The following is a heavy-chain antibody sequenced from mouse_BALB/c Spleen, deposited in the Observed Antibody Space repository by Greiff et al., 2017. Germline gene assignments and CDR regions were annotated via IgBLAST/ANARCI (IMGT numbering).Heavy chain of an antibody. CDR1: GFTFSSFG. D-gene: IGHD2-4*01. CDR2: ISSGSSTI. Sequence: EVMLVESGGGLVQPGGSRKLSCAASGFTFSSFGMHWVRQAPEKGLEWVAYISSGSSTIYYADTVKGRFTISRDNPKNTLFLQMTSLRSEDTAMYYCASGRDPMITTGFAYWGQGTLVTVSA. CDR3: ASGRDPMITTGFAY. V-gene: IGHV5-17*02. J-gene: IGHJ3*01.